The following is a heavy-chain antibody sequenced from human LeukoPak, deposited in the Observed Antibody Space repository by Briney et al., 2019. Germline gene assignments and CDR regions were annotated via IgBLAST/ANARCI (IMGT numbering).Heavy chain of an antibody. CDR1: GGSISSSSYY. Sequence: SETLSLTCTVSGGSISSSSYYWGWIRQPPGKGLEWIGSIYYSGSTYYNPSLKSRVTISVDTSKNQFSLKLSSVTAADTAVYYCARGKANSSWYAYYWGQGTLVTVSS. J-gene: IGHJ4*02. V-gene: IGHV4-39*01. D-gene: IGHD6-13*01. CDR3: ARGKANSSWYAYY. CDR2: IYYSGST.